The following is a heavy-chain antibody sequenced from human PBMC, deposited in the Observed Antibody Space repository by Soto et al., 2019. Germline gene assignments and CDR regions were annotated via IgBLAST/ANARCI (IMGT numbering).Heavy chain of an antibody. J-gene: IGHJ4*02. D-gene: IGHD2-15*01. CDR2: VAHDGTSK. Sequence: QPGGSLRLSCAASGFSFSDHAMHWVRRAPGKGLEWVALVAHDGTSKYYAGSVKGRFTISRDNSKAILYLQMNSLRAEDTAVYYCAAWAEGATEVHWGQGT. CDR3: AAWAEGATEVH. V-gene: IGHV3-30-3*01. CDR1: GFSFSDHA.